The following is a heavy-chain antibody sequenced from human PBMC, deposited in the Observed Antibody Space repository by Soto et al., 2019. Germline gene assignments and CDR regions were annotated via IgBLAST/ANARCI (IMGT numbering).Heavy chain of an antibody. Sequence: SETLSLTCTASGDSVSSGSYFWTWIRQPPGKGLEWIGYVIPGGSTSCNPSLKSRVTLSIDTSENQFSLKLNSMTAADTAVYYCARQRVLPAQYFFDYWGQGTLVTVSS. J-gene: IGHJ4*02. D-gene: IGHD6-13*01. CDR2: VIPGGST. CDR3: ARQRVLPAQYFFDY. V-gene: IGHV4-61*01. CDR1: GDSVSSGSYF.